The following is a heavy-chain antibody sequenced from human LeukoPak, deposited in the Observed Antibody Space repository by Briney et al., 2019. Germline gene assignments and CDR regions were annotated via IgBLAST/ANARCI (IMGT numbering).Heavy chain of an antibody. Sequence: GGSLRLSCAASGFTFSSYAMSWVRQAPGKGLEWVSAISGSGGGTYYADSVKGRFTISRDNSKNTLYLQMNSLRAEDTAVYYCARDRSRAPDYDFWSGLGVWGKGTTVTVSS. J-gene: IGHJ6*04. CDR1: GFTFSSYA. CDR3: ARDRSRAPDYDFWSGLGV. V-gene: IGHV3-23*01. D-gene: IGHD3-3*01. CDR2: ISGSGGGT.